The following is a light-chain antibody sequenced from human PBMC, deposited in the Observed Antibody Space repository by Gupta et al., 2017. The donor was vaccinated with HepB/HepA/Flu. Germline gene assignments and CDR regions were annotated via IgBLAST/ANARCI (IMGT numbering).Light chain of an antibody. V-gene: IGKV1-9*01. J-gene: IGKJ2*01. CDR3: QHLKDFAYT. CDR2: ATS. CDR1: QDIGNH. Sequence: DIHLTQSPSFLSASVGDRVTITCRASQDIGNHLAWYQLKPGKAPILLLYATSILNIGVPSRFSGSGSGTNFTLTIGSLQPKDFATYFCQHLKDFAYTFGPGTKLQIK.